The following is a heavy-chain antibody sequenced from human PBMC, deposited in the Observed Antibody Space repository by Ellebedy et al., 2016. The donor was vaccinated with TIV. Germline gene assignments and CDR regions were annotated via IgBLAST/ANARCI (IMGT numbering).Heavy chain of an antibody. D-gene: IGHD2-21*02. CDR1: GLIFNSYA. V-gene: IGHV3-30*18. Sequence: PGGSLRLSCAASGLIFNSYAMHWVRQAPGKGLEWVAVMSYDGTYEYYGESVKGRFTISRDNSKNTLYLQMNSLRADDTAFYYCAKDLEHGFCGGDCYSGAYDYWGQGALVTVSS. CDR3: AKDLEHGFCGGDCYSGAYDY. CDR2: MSYDGTYE. J-gene: IGHJ4*02.